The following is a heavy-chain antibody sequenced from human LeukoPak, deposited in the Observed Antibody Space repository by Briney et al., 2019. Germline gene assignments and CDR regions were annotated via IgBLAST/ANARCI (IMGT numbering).Heavy chain of an antibody. CDR1: GFTFNNYA. D-gene: IGHD3-10*02. Sequence: PGGSLRLSCAASGFTFNNYAIHWVRQAPGKGLEYVSSISGNGDSTYYVNSVKGRFTVTRDDSKNTLYLQMDSLRAEDTAVYYCAELGITMIGGVWGKGTTVTISS. J-gene: IGHJ6*04. V-gene: IGHV3-64*01. CDR3: AELGITMIGGV. CDR2: ISGNGDST.